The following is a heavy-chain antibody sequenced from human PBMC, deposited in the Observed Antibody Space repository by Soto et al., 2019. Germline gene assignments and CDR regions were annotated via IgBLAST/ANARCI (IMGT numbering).Heavy chain of an antibody. CDR1: GGSISSGDCY. Sequence: SETLSLTCTVSGGSISSGDCYWSWIRHPPGKGLEWIGYIYYSGSTYYNPSLKSRVTISVDTSKNQFSLKLSSVTAADTAGYYCAREEGRRYYCSRRYPHWFDPGGQGTGITVAS. D-gene: IGHD3-10*01. V-gene: IGHV4-30-4*01. J-gene: IGHJ5*02. CDR2: IYYSGST. CDR3: AREEGRRYYCSRRYPHWFDP.